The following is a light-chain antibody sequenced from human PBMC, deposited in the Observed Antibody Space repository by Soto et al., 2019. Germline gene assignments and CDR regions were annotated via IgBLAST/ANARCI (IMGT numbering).Light chain of an antibody. V-gene: IGKV3-15*01. CDR3: QQYNNWWT. J-gene: IGKJ1*01. Sequence: EVVMTQSPATLSVSPGERVTLSCRASQSVSSSLAWYQQKPGQAPRLLIYGASTRATGIPARFSGSGSETEFTLTISSLQSEDLAVYYCQQYNNWWTFGQGTKVEIK. CDR1: QSVSSS. CDR2: GAS.